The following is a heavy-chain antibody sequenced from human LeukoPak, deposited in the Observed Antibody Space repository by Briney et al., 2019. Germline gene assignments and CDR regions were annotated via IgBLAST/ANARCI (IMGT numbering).Heavy chain of an antibody. CDR2: IFWDDDK. V-gene: IGHV2-5*02. D-gene: IGHD1-7*01. J-gene: IGHJ4*02. CDR3: VRRPQTGTTFDY. CDR1: GFSLNTNGMG. Sequence: SGPTLVKPTQTLTLTCTFSGFSLNTNGMGVGWIRQPPGKALEWLALIFWDDDKRYSPSLKSRLTITKDTSKNQVVLTMTNMDPVDTATYYCVRRPQTGTTFDYWGQGTLVTVSS.